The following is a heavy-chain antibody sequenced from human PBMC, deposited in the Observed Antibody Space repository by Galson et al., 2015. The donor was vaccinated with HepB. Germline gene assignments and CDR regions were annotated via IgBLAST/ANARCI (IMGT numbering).Heavy chain of an antibody. D-gene: IGHD3-10*01. J-gene: IGHJ3*02. CDR3: AKDWSITMVRGVHADAFDI. V-gene: IGHV3-30*02. CDR2: IRYDGSNK. Sequence: SLRLSCAASGFTFSSYGMHWVRQAPGKGLERVAFIRYDGSNKYYADSVKGRFTISRDNSKNTLYLQMNSLRAEDTAVYYCAKDWSITMVRGVHADAFDIWGQGTMVTVSS. CDR1: GFTFSSYG.